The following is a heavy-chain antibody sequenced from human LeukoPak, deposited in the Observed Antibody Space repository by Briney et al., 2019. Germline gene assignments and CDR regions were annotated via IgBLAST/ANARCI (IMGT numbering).Heavy chain of an antibody. CDR2: IYYSGST. Sequence: SETLSLTCTVSGGSISSGGYYWSWIRQHPGKGLEWIGYIYYSGSTYYNPSLKSRVTISVDTSKNQFSLKLSSVTAADTAVYYRARNTGDAFDIWGQGTMVTVSS. D-gene: IGHD2-8*02. J-gene: IGHJ3*02. V-gene: IGHV4-31*03. CDR3: ARNTGDAFDI. CDR1: GGSISSGGYY.